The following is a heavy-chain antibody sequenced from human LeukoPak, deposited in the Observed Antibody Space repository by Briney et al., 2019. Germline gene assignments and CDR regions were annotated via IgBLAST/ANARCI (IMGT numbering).Heavy chain of an antibody. V-gene: IGHV4-59*11. CDR3: ARGRTYCSSTSCYDYGMDV. D-gene: IGHD2-2*01. CDR1: GGSISSHY. J-gene: IGHJ6*02. CDR2: IYYSGST. Sequence: TSETLSLTCSVSGGSISSHYWSWIPQPPGKGLEWIGYIYYSGSTNYNPSLKSRVTISVDTSKNQFSLKLSSVTAADTAVYYCARGRTYCSSTSCYDYGMDVWGQGTTVTVSS.